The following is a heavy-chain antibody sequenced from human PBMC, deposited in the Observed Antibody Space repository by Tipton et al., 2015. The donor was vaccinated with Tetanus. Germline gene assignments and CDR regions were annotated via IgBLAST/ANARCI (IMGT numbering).Heavy chain of an antibody. CDR3: AKGPSTELTL. CDR1: GFTFDDYA. Sequence: SLRLSCAASGFTFDDYAMHWVRQAPGKGLEWVSSISSSSSYIYYADSVKGRFTISRDNAKNSLYLQMNSLRAEDTAVYYCAKGPSTELTLWGQGTTVTVSS. CDR2: ISSSSSYI. D-gene: IGHD4-23*01. J-gene: IGHJ6*02. V-gene: IGHV3-21*01.